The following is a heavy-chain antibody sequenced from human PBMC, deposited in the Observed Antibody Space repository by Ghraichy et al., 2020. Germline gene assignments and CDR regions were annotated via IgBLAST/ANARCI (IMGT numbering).Heavy chain of an antibody. V-gene: IGHV4-59*01. CDR1: GGSISSYS. CDR3: ARIAAAGTGFDY. D-gene: IGHD6-13*01. Sequence: SETLSLTCTVSGGSISSYSWSWIRQPPGKGLEWIGYIYYSGSTNYNPSLKSRVTISVDTSKNQFSLKLSSVTAADTAVYYCARIAAAGTGFDYWGQGTLVTVSS. CDR2: IYYSGST. J-gene: IGHJ4*02.